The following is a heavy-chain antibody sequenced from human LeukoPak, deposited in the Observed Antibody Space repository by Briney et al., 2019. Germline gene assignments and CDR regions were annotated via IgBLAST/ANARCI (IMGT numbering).Heavy chain of an antibody. J-gene: IGHJ4*02. Sequence: ASVKVSCKASGYTFTSYGISWVRQAPGQGLEWMGWISAYNGNTNYAQKLQGRVTMTTDTSTSTAYMELSSLRSEDTAVYYCARDGDRGYCSSTSCPEPDYWGQGTLVTVSS. CDR2: ISAYNGNT. V-gene: IGHV1-18*01. CDR1: GYTFTSYG. CDR3: ARDGDRGYCSSTSCPEPDY. D-gene: IGHD2-2*01.